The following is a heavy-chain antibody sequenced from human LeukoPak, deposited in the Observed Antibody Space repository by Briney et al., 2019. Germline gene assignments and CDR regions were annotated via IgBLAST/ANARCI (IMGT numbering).Heavy chain of an antibody. Sequence: GGSLRLSCAASGFTFSSYGMSWVRQAPGKGLEWVSAISGTSGSTDYADSVKGRFTISRDNSKNTLYLQMNILRAEDTAVYYCAKDPHRDGYNPQSIDYWGQGTLVTVSS. CDR3: AKDPHRDGYNPQSIDY. CDR1: GFTFSSYG. D-gene: IGHD5-24*01. V-gene: IGHV3-23*01. J-gene: IGHJ4*02. CDR2: ISGTSGST.